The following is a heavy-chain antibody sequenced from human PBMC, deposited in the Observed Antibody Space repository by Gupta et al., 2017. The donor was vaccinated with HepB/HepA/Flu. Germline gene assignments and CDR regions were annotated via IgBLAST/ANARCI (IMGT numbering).Heavy chain of an antibody. Sequence: QVQLVQSGAEVKKPGSSVKVSCKASGGTFSSYAISWVRQAPGQGLEWMGRIIPILGIANYAQKFQGRVTITADKSTSTAYMELSSLRSEDTAVYYCARGGGLGYCSSTSCYEVDYWGQGTLVTVSS. J-gene: IGHJ4*02. V-gene: IGHV1-69*04. CDR1: GGTFSSYA. D-gene: IGHD2-2*01. CDR2: IIPILGIA. CDR3: ARGGGLGYCSSTSCYEVDY.